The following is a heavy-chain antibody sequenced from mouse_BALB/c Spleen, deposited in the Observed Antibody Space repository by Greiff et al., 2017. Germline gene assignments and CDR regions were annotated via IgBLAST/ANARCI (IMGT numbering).Heavy chain of an antibody. D-gene: IGHD2-4*01. CDR3: ARRETTMITTWFAY. CDR2: IYPGNVNT. V-gene: IGHV1S56*01. J-gene: IGHJ3*01. CDR1: GYTFTSYY. Sequence: QVQLQQSGPELVKPGASVRISCKASGYTFTSYYIHWVKQRPGQGLEWIGWIYPGNVNTKYNEKFKGKATLTADKSSSTAYMQLSSLTSEDSAVYVVARRETTMITTWFAYWGQGTLVTVSA.